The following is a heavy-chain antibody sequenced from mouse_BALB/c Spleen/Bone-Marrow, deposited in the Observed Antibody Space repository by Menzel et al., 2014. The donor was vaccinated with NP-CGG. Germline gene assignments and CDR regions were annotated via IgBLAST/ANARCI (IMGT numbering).Heavy chain of an antibody. CDR1: GYSFTGYF. D-gene: IGHD1-1*01. V-gene: IGHV1-20*02. CDR3: ARSGYYGSSYFDY. Sequence: EVKLQESGPELVKPGASVKISCKASGYSFTGYFMNWVMQSHGKSLEWIGRINPYNGDTFYNQKFKGKATLTVDKSSSTAHKELRGLASEDSAVYYCARSGYYGSSYFDYWGQGTTLTVSS. CDR2: INPYNGDT. J-gene: IGHJ2*01.